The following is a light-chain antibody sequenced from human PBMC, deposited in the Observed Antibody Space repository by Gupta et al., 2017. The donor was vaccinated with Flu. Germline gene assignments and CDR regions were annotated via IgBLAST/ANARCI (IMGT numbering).Light chain of an antibody. V-gene: IGKV2-28*01. CDR3: MQALQTGVYT. CDR1: QSLLHSNGYDY. J-gene: IGKJ2*01. Sequence: DIVMTQSPLSLPVTPGEPASISCRSSQSLLHSNGYDYLDWYLQRPGQSPQLLIYLGSNRASGVPDRFSASGSGTDFTLKISRVEAEDVGVYYCMQALQTGVYTFGQGTKLEIK. CDR2: LGS.